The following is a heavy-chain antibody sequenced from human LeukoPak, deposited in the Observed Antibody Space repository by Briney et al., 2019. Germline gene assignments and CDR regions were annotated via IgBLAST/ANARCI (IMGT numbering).Heavy chain of an antibody. V-gene: IGHV4-39*01. D-gene: IGHD6-19*01. J-gene: IGHJ6*03. CDR1: GGSISSSGYY. Sequence: SETLPLTCTVSGGSISSSGYYWGWIRQPPGKGLEWIGTIYYSGTTDYNPSLKSRLTISVDTSKNQFSLKLSSVTAADTAIYYCARRGQWLDGKTYYYYYYMDVWGKGTTVTVSS. CDR2: IYYSGTT. CDR3: ARRGQWLDGKTYYYYYYMDV.